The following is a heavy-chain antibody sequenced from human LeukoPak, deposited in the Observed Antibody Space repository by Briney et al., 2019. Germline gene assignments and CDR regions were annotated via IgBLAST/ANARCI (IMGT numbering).Heavy chain of an antibody. CDR2: IFYSGST. CDR1: GGSICSSNYY. Sequence: PSETLSLTCTVSGGSICSSNYYWGWIRQPPGKGLEWIGNIFYSGSTHYNPSLKSRVTISVDTSKNQFSLKLNSVTAADTAVYPCAGVVVGTATIDYWGQGTLVTVSS. D-gene: IGHD2-21*02. J-gene: IGHJ4*02. CDR3: AGVVVGTATIDY. V-gene: IGHV4-39*01.